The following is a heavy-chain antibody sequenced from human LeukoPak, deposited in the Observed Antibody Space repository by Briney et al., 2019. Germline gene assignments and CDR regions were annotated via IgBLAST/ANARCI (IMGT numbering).Heavy chain of an antibody. CDR2: ISSSSSYI. D-gene: IGHD3-22*01. J-gene: IGHJ4*02. Sequence: GGSLRLSCAASGFTFSSYSMNWARQAPGKGLEWVSSISSSSSYIYYADSVKGRFTISRDNAKNSLYLQMNSLRAEDTAVYYCAKDYYDSSGDSGYFDYWGQGTLVTVSS. CDR3: AKDYYDSSGDSGYFDY. CDR1: GFTFSSYS. V-gene: IGHV3-21*01.